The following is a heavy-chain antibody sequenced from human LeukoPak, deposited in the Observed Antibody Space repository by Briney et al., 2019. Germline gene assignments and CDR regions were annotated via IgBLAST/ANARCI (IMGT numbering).Heavy chain of an antibody. D-gene: IGHD6-6*01. J-gene: IGHJ4*02. Sequence: GGSLRLSCAASGSTVSNNYMRWVRQAPGKGLEWVPLIYSGGATFYADAVKGRFTISRDGSKNTLYLQMNSLRAEDTAVYYCARDPPAVAANTYGWGQGTLVTVSS. CDR3: ARDPPAVAANTYG. V-gene: IGHV3-66*01. CDR2: IYSGGAT. CDR1: GSTVSNNY.